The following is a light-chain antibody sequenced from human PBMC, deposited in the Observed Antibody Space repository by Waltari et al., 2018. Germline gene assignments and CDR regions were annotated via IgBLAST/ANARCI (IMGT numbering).Light chain of an antibody. CDR1: TSNIGHNY. V-gene: IGLV1-51*02. Sequence: QSVLTQPPSVSAAPGQRVTLSCSGSTSNIGHNYVSWYQQLPGTAPKLLIYENNKRPSGISDRFSGSKSGTSATLGITGLQTGDEADYYCGTWDSSLTAGVFGGGTKLTVL. J-gene: IGLJ2*01. CDR3: GTWDSSLTAGV. CDR2: ENN.